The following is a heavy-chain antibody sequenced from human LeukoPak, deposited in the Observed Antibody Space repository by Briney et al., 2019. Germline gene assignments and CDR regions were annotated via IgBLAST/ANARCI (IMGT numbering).Heavy chain of an antibody. D-gene: IGHD5-18*01. Sequence: ASVKVSCKASGYTFTGYYMHWVRQAPGQGLEWMGWINPNSGGTNYAQKFQGRVTMTRDTSISTAYMELSRLRSDDTAVYYCARDSGYSYGYGVFDYWGQGTLVTVSS. CDR2: INPNSGGT. CDR1: GYTFTGYY. CDR3: ARDSGYSYGYGVFDY. V-gene: IGHV1-2*02. J-gene: IGHJ4*02.